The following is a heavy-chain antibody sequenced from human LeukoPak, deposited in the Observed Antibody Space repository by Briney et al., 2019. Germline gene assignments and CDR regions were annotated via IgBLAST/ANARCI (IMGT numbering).Heavy chain of an antibody. J-gene: IGHJ4*02. V-gene: IGHV4-34*01. Sequence: SETLSLTCAVYGGSFSGYYLSWIRQPPGKGLEWIGEINHSGSTNYNPSLKSRVTISVDTSKNQFSLKLSSVTAADTAVYYCARWRAYDSSGYGYYFDYWGQGTLVTVSS. CDR3: ARWRAYDSSGYGYYFDY. D-gene: IGHD3-22*01. CDR1: GGSFSGYY. CDR2: INHSGST.